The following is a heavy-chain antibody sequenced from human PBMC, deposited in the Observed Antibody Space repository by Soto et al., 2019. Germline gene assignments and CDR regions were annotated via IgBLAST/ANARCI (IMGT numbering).Heavy chain of an antibody. Sequence: SETLSLTCTVSGGSISTYYWNWIRQPAGKRLEWLGRIYTSGYTKYNPSLKSRVTMSLDTSKRQFSLKLSSVTAADTAVYYCARETVAGTDNWFDPWGQGILVTVSS. V-gene: IGHV4-4*07. J-gene: IGHJ5*02. CDR3: ARETVAGTDNWFDP. D-gene: IGHD6-19*01. CDR2: IYTSGYT. CDR1: GGSISTYY.